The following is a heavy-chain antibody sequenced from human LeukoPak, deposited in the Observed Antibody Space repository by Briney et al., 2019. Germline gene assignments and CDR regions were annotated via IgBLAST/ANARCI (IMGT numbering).Heavy chain of an antibody. V-gene: IGHV4-39*01. CDR2: IYYSGST. CDR1: GRSISSSSYY. D-gene: IGHD3-3*01. J-gene: IGHJ4*02. Sequence: SETLSLTCTVSGRSISSSSYYWGWIRQPPGKGLEWIGRIYYSGSTYYNPSLKSRVTISVDTAKNQFSLRLCSVTAADTAVYYCASLYYDFWSGYPKADFDYWGQGTLVTVSS. CDR3: ASLYYDFWSGYPKADFDY.